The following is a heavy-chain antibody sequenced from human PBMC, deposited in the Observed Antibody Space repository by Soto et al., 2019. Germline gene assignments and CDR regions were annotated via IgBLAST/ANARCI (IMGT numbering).Heavy chain of an antibody. V-gene: IGHV4-39*01. CDR3: ARLNGYCISTNCHCYYGMDV. J-gene: IGHJ6*02. CDR2: IYSSENT. Sequence: QLQLQESGPGLVKPSETLSLTCTVSGASVSTNSYSWGWIRQSPGQGLEWIGTIYSSENTYYNPYLLSRVTISVDTSKNEFSLRLSSVTAADTAVYYCARLNGYCISTNCHCYYGMDVWGQGTTVTVSS. D-gene: IGHD2-2*03. CDR1: GASVSTNSYS.